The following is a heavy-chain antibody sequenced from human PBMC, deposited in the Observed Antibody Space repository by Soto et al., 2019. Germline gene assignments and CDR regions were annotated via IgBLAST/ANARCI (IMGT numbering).Heavy chain of an antibody. Sequence: ASVKVSCKASGGTFSSYAISWVRQAPGQGLEWMGGIIPIFGTANYAQKFQGRVTITADESTSTAYMELSSLRSEDTAVYYCARGNPYYDFWSGYFDYWGQGTLVTVSS. CDR3: ARGNPYYDFWSGYFDY. D-gene: IGHD3-3*01. CDR2: IIPIFGTA. J-gene: IGHJ4*02. V-gene: IGHV1-69*13. CDR1: GGTFSSYA.